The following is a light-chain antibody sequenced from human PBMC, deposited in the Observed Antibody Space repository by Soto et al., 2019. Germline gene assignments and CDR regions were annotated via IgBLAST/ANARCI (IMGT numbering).Light chain of an antibody. V-gene: IGKV3-15*01. CDR3: QQYNKWPLT. J-gene: IGKJ1*01. CDR1: QSVYSN. Sequence: EIMMTQSPGTLSASPGERATLSCRASQSVYSNLAWYQQKPGQAPRLLIYAVSSRAIGIPARFSGGGSGTEFTLAISILQSEDFAVYSCQQYNKWPLTFGQGTKVEIK. CDR2: AVS.